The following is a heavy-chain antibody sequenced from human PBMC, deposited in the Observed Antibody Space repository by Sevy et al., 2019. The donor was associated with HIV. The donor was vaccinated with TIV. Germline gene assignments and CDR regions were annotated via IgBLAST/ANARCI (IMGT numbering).Heavy chain of an antibody. Sequence: GGSLRLSCAASGFTFSSAWMCWVRQAPGKGLEWVGRIKTKADGGTTDYAAPVKDRFTISRDDSKNTLYLQMNSLKTEDTAVYYCSYYYDSSGYPYFHYWGQGTLVTVSS. D-gene: IGHD3-22*01. V-gene: IGHV3-15*01. J-gene: IGHJ4*02. CDR1: GFTFSSAW. CDR2: IKTKADGGTT. CDR3: SYYYDSSGYPYFHY.